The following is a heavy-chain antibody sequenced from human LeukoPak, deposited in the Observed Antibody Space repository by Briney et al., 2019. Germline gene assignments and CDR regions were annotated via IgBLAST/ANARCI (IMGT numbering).Heavy chain of an antibody. D-gene: IGHD4-17*01. CDR3: ARGFYGDYRWDFDY. CDR2: IWYDGSNK. CDR1: GFTFSNYA. V-gene: IGHV3-33*08. Sequence: PGGSLRLSCAASGFTFSNYAMHWVRQAPGKGLEWVAVIWYDGSNKYYADSVKGRFTISRDNSKNTLYLQMNSLRAEDTAVYYCARGFYGDYRWDFDYCGQGTLVTVSS. J-gene: IGHJ4*02.